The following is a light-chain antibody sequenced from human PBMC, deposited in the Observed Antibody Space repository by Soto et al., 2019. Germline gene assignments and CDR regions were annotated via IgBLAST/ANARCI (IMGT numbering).Light chain of an antibody. J-gene: IGLJ2*01. CDR3: CSFAKGDNIV. CDR2: EVS. V-gene: IGLV2-23*02. Sequence: QSALTQPASVSGSPGQSLTISCTGTASDVGAYNLVSWYQLHPRKPPKLIIYEVSERPSGVSNRFSGSRSGYTASLTISGVQSDDEADYYCCSFAKGDNIVFGGGTKLTVL. CDR1: ASDVGAYNL.